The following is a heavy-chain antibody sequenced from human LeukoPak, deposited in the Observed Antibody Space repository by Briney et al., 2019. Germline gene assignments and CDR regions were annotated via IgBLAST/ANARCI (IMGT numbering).Heavy chain of an antibody. Sequence: SQTLSLTCAISGDSVPGNTAAWNWIRQSPSRGLERLGRTYYRSRWYNDYAVSVKSRISINPDTSKNQFSLHLNSVTPEDTAVYYCARDLSLAMFDWGQGTLVTVSS. CDR3: ARDLSLAMFD. D-gene: IGHD6-6*01. CDR2: TYYRSRWYN. CDR1: GDSVPGNTAA. J-gene: IGHJ4*02. V-gene: IGHV6-1*01.